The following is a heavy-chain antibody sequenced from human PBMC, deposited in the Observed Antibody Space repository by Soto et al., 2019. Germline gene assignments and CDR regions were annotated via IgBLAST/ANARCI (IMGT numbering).Heavy chain of an antibody. J-gene: IGHJ5*02. D-gene: IGHD2-2*01. CDR2: IYPNSGGT. Sequence: QVQLVQSGAEVKKPGASLKVSCKASGYTFTDYYMHWVRQAPGQGLEWMGWIYPNSGGTNYAQKFKGRVTMPGDTSISTAFMELSRLRSDDTAVYSCAPTFYHIPWGQGTLVTVSS. V-gene: IGHV1-2*02. CDR1: GYTFTDYY. CDR3: APTFYHIP.